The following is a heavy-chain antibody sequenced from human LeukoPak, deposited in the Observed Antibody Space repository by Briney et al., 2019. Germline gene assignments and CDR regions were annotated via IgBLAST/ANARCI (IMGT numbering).Heavy chain of an antibody. CDR2: IYYTGST. Sequence: PSETLPLTCTVSGGSISSSSYYWGWIRQPPGKGLEWIGTIYYTGSTYYNPSLKSRVTISIDTSKNQFSLRLSSVTAADTTVYFCARASNYFDILYWGQGTLVTVSS. J-gene: IGHJ4*02. CDR3: ARASNYFDILY. D-gene: IGHD3-22*01. V-gene: IGHV4-39*01. CDR1: GGSISSSSYY.